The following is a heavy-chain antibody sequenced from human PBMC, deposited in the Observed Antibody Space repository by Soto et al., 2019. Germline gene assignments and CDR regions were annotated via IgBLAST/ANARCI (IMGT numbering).Heavy chain of an antibody. CDR1: GFTFSNYA. Sequence: GGSLRLSCAASGFTFSNYAMNWVRQAPEKGLEWVSSISGSHGSTYYADSVNGRFTISRDNSKNMLYLQVNTLRVEDTAVYYCSKGSPGRRYDLDYRGQGILVTVSS. CDR3: SKGSPGRRYDLDY. V-gene: IGHV3-23*01. CDR2: ISGSHGST. J-gene: IGHJ4*02. D-gene: IGHD5-12*01.